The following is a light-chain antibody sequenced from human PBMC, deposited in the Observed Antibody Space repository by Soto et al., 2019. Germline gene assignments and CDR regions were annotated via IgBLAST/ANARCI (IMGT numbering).Light chain of an antibody. CDR1: SSDVGGYNY. V-gene: IGLV2-14*01. CDR2: EVS. CDR3: SSYTSSSTSVV. J-gene: IGLJ2*01. Sequence: QSALTQPASVSGSPGQSITISCTGTSSDVGGYNYVSWYQQHPGKAPKLMIYEVSNRPSGVSNRFSGSKSGNTASLTISGHQAEDEADYYCSSYTSSSTSVVFGGGTKVTVL.